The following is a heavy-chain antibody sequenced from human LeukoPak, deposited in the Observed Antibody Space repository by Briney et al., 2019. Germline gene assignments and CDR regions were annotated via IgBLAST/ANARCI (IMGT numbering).Heavy chain of an antibody. Sequence: GGSLRLSCAASGFTFSTAWMSWVRQAPGKGLEWVGRIKSKTAGGTTDYAASVEGRFTISRDDSKNTLYLQMNSLKTEDTAVYYCSTVKSYSSSWWGQGTLVTVSS. CDR2: IKSKTAGGTT. CDR3: STVKSYSSSW. V-gene: IGHV3-15*01. D-gene: IGHD6-13*01. CDR1: GFTFSTAW. J-gene: IGHJ4*02.